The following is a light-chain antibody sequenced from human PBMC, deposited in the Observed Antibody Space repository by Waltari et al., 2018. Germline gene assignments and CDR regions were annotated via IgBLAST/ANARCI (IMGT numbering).Light chain of an antibody. J-gene: IGKJ4*01. V-gene: IGKV1-9*01. CDR1: QGIDNQ. Sequence: DIQLTQSPSFLSASVGARVTITCRASQGIDNQLAWYQQKPGKAPNLLIYFASNLLSGVPSRFGGSGSGTEFTLTISSLQPEDFATYFCQQLNTYPLTFGGGTKVEIK. CDR2: FAS. CDR3: QQLNTYPLT.